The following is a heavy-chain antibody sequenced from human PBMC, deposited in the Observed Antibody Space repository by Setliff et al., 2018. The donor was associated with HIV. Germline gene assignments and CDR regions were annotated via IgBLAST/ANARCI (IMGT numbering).Heavy chain of an antibody. CDR3: ARSMRGYCSDTSCRTFDH. Sequence: SETLSLTCTVSGGSFTTYYWSWLRQPPGKELEWIGYFYTSGSTNYNPSLKSRVTISIDTSKNQFSLQLTSVTAADTAVYYCARSMRGYCSDTSCRTFDHWGQGTLVTVSS. D-gene: IGHD2-2*01. J-gene: IGHJ4*02. CDR1: GGSFTTYY. CDR2: FYTSGST. V-gene: IGHV4-4*08.